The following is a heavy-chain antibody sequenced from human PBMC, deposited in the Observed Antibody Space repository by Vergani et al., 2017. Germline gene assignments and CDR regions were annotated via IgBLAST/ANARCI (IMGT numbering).Heavy chain of an antibody. CDR3: ARALEVPAAMSYGDYYYYRDV. V-gene: IGHV1-69*01. CDR1: GGTFSSYA. CDR2: ISPIFGTA. Sequence: QVQLVQSGAEVKKPGSSVKVSCKASGGTFSSYAISWVRQAPGQGLEWMGGISPIFGTANYAQKFQGRVTITADESTSTAYMELSSLRSEDTAGYYCARALEVPAAMSYGDYYYYRDVCGKGP. J-gene: IGHJ6*03. D-gene: IGHD2-2*01.